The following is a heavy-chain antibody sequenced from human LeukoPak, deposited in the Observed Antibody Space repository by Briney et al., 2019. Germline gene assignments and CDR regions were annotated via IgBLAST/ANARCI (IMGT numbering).Heavy chain of an antibody. J-gene: IGHJ4*02. CDR2: IYSGGGT. V-gene: IGHV3-53*01. CDR1: GFTVSSNY. Sequence: GGSLRLSCAASGFTVSSNYMSWVRQAPGKGLEWVSVIYSGGGTYYADSVKGRFTISRDNSKNTLYLQMNSLRAEDTAVYYCARGRAAVAGYFDYWGQGTLVTVSS. CDR3: ARGRAAVAGYFDY. D-gene: IGHD6-19*01.